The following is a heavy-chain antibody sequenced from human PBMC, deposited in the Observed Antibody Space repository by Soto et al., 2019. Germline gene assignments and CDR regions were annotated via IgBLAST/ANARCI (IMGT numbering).Heavy chain of an antibody. V-gene: IGHV2-5*01. Sequence: SGPTLVNPTQTLRLTCAFSGFSLSASGASVGWIRQPPGKALEWLAHIYWNDDKRYSPSLRSRLTISKDTSKNQVVLTFTNMDPADTGTYYCVHRLDVPGLAFDPWGQGTLVSVSS. CDR3: VHRLDVPGLAFDP. J-gene: IGHJ5*02. CDR2: IYWNDDK. CDR1: GFSLSASGAS. D-gene: IGHD3-10*02.